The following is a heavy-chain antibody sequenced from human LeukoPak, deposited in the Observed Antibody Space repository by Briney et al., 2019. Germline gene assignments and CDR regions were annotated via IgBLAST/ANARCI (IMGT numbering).Heavy chain of an antibody. Sequence: ASVKVSCKASGYTFTSYDISWVRQAPGQGLEWMGWISAYNGNTNYAQKLQGRVTMTTDTSTSTAYMELRSLRSDDTAVYYCARRGSLYDFWSGYSLLYFDYWGQGTLVTVSS. D-gene: IGHD3-3*01. CDR1: GYTFTSYD. J-gene: IGHJ4*02. CDR2: ISAYNGNT. V-gene: IGHV1-18*01. CDR3: ARRGSLYDFWSGYSLLYFDY.